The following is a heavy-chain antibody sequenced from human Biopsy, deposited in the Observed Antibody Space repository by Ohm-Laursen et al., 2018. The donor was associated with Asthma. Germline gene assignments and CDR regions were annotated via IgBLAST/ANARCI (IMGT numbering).Heavy chain of an antibody. CDR1: GFVFSQSG. CDR3: ARESGQDSGGTGAFDR. Sequence: SSLRLSCTASGFVFSQSGMHWVRQAPGKGLEWVALISSDGHNKYYKDSVKGRFTISRDNSKLRLYLEINSLRVEDLAVYYCARESGQDSGGTGAFDRWGQGIMVAVSS. V-gene: IGHV3-30*03. D-gene: IGHD4-23*01. CDR2: ISSDGHNK. J-gene: IGHJ3*02.